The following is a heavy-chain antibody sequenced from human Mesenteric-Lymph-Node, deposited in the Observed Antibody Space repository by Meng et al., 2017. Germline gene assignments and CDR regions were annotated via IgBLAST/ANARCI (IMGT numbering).Heavy chain of an antibody. V-gene: IGHV4-4*02. CDR3: ARVGQWLPIDY. Sequence: GSAPERGKPSGTLSLTFAVVGGSISSSNWGSWVRQPPGKGLEWIGEIYHSGSTNYNPSLKSRVTISVDKSKNQFSLNLSSVPAADTAVXYCARVGQWLPIDYWGQGTLVTVSS. CDR2: IYHSGST. D-gene: IGHD6-19*01. J-gene: IGHJ4*02. CDR1: GGSISSSNW.